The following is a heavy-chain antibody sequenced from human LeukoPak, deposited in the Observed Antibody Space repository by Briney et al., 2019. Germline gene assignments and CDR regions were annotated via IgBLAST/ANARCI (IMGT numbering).Heavy chain of an antibody. Sequence: GGSLRLSCAASRFTFSSYTIHWVRQAPGKGLEWVAVISYDGNNKYYADSVKGRFTISRDSSKNTLYLQMDSLRPEDTAVYYCARGRFGEYYFDYWGQGALVTVSS. CDR2: ISYDGNNK. CDR3: ARGRFGEYYFDY. V-gene: IGHV3-30-3*01. J-gene: IGHJ4*02. D-gene: IGHD3-10*01. CDR1: RFTFSSYT.